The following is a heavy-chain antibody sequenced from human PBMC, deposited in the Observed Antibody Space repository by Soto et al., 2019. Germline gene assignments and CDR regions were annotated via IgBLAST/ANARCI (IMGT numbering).Heavy chain of an antibody. Sequence: SQTLSLPCAISGDSVSSNSAAWNWIRQSPSRGLEWLGRTYYRSKWYNDYAVSVKSRITINPDTSKNQFSLQLNSVTPEDTAVYYCAREGNYGGNVNDAFDIWGQGTMVTVSS. CDR3: AREGNYGGNVNDAFDI. D-gene: IGHD4-17*01. V-gene: IGHV6-1*01. CDR2: TYYRSKWYN. CDR1: GDSVSSNSAA. J-gene: IGHJ3*02.